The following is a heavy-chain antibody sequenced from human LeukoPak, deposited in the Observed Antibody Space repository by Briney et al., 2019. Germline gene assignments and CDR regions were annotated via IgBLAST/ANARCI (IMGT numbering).Heavy chain of an antibody. CDR3: AKDESMKAARYYFDF. CDR1: RFTFKNYG. CDR2: IANDGGDK. J-gene: IGHJ4*02. Sequence: GGSLRLSCAASRFTFKNYGMHWVRQAPDKGLEWVAVIANDGGDKHHADSVKGRFTVSRDNSKNTVYLQMNSLRGEDTAVYYCAKDESMKAARYYFDFWGQGTLVTVSS. D-gene: IGHD6-13*01. V-gene: IGHV3-30*18.